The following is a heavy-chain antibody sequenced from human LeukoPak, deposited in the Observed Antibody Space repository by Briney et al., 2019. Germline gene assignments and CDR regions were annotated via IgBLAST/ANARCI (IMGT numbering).Heavy chain of an antibody. Sequence: PGRSLRLSCAASGFAFSSYAMHWVRQAPGKGLEWVAIISYDGITEDYSDSVKGRFSICRDNFKNTLFLQMNSLRAEDTAVYYCATGYQYYDYYYMDVWGKGTTVTISS. V-gene: IGHV3-30*04. CDR2: ISYDGITE. CDR3: ATGYQYYDYYYMDV. J-gene: IGHJ6*03. CDR1: GFAFSSYA. D-gene: IGHD6-25*01.